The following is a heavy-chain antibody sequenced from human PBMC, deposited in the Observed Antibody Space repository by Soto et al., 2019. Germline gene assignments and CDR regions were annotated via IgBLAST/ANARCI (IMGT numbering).Heavy chain of an antibody. V-gene: IGHV1-3*01. D-gene: IGHD3-10*01. CDR3: ARWARFGDANWLDP. CDR1: GYTYTGYA. Sequence: SVKFSCKASGYTYTGYAIHCVRQAPGQRLEWIGWINAGNGNTKYSHKFHGRVTITRDTSASTAYIELSSLRSEDTSVYYSARWARFGDANWLDPSAQGPLVTVSS. J-gene: IGHJ5*02. CDR2: INAGNGNT.